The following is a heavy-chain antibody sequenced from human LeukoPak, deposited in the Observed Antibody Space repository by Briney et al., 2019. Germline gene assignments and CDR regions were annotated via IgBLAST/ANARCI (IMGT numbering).Heavy chain of an antibody. CDR2: INHSGST. CDR1: GGSFSGYY. Sequence: KPSETLSLTCAVYGGSFSGYYWSWIRQPPGKGLEWIGEINHSGSTNYNPSLKSRVTISVDTSKNQFSLKLSSVTAADTAVYYCAALVAGTKGFDYWGQGTLVTVSS. D-gene: IGHD6-19*01. V-gene: IGHV4-34*01. CDR3: AALVAGTKGFDY. J-gene: IGHJ4*02.